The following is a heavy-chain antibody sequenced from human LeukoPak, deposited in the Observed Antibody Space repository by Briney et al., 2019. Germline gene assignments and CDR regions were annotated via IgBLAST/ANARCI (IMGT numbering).Heavy chain of an antibody. J-gene: IGHJ4*02. CDR3: AYLLDYYDSSGTDY. D-gene: IGHD3-22*01. CDR1: GGSISSGDYY. CDR2: IYYSGST. Sequence: SQTLSLTCTVSGGSISSGDYYWSWIRQPPGKGLEWIGYIYYSGSTYYNPSLKSRVTISVDTSKNQFSLKLSSVTAAGTAVYYCAYLLDYYDSSGTDYWGQGTLVTVSS. V-gene: IGHV4-30-4*01.